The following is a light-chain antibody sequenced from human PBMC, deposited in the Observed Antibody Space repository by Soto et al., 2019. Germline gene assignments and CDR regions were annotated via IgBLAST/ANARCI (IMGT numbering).Light chain of an antibody. CDR3: QQYNDFQYN. V-gene: IGKV1-5*03. Sequence: DIQMTQSPSTLSASVGDGVTITCRASQSIGSWLAWYQQKPGKAPKLLIYKATNLHSGVPSRFSGSGSGTDFSLTISSLQPVDSATYFCQQYNDFQYNCGPGTKLEI. CDR2: KAT. J-gene: IGKJ2*01. CDR1: QSIGSW.